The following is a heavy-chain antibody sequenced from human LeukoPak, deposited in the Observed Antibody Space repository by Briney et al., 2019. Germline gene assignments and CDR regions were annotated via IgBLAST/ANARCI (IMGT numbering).Heavy chain of an antibody. J-gene: IGHJ4*02. CDR3: ARGGWSGSDY. D-gene: IGHD3-3*01. CDR2: INPNSGNT. V-gene: IGHV1-8*02. Sequence: GASVKVSCKASGYTFTGYYMHWVRQAPGQGLEWMGWINPNSGNTGYAQKFQGRVTMTRNTSISTAYMELSSLRSEDTAVYYCARGGWSGSDYWGQGTLVTVSS. CDR1: GYTFTGYY.